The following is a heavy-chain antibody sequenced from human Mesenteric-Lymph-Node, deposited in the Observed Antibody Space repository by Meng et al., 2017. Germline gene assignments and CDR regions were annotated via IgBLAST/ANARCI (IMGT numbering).Heavy chain of an antibody. V-gene: IGHV1-8*01. CDR2: ISPYNGNT. D-gene: IGHD5-12*01. J-gene: IGHJ5*02. Sequence: ASVKVSCKASGYTFSSYDFNWVRQATGQGLEWMGWISPYNGNTNYAQKLQGRVTMTRDTSTSTVYMDLINLTSEDTAVYYCARDPGGRAHPTWINLVPVFDPWGQGTLVTVSS. CDR1: GYTFSSYD. CDR3: ARDPGGRAHPTWINLVPVFDP.